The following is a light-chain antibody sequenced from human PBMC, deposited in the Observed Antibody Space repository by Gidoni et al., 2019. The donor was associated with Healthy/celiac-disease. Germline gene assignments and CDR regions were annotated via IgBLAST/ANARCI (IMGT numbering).Light chain of an antibody. J-gene: IGKJ4*01. CDR2: WAS. CDR1: QSVLYSSNNKNY. Sequence: DIVMTKSPDSLAVSLGERATINGKSSQSVLYSSNNKNYLAWYQQKPGQPPKLLIYWASTRESGVPDRFSGSGSGTDFTLTISSLQAEDVAVYYCQQYYSTPFTFGGGTKVEIK. V-gene: IGKV4-1*01. CDR3: QQYYSTPFT.